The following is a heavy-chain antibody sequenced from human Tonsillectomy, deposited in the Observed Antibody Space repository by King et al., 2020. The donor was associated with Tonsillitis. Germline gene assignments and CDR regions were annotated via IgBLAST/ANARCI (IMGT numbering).Heavy chain of an antibody. CDR3: TRDLDCSGGSCCSVYYYYYGMDV. D-gene: IGHD2-15*01. J-gene: IGHJ6*02. V-gene: IGHV3-49*03. CDR1: GFTFGDYA. CDR2: IRSKAYGGTT. Sequence: VQLVESGGGLVQPGRSLRLSCTASGFTFGDYAMSWFRQAPGKGLEWVGFIRSKAYGGTTEYAASVKGRFTISRDDSKSIAYLQMNSLKTEDTAVYYCTRDLDCSGGSCCSVYYYYYGMDVWGQGTTVTVSS.